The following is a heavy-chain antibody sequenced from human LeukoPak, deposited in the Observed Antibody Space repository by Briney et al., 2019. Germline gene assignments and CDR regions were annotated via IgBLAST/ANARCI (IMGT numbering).Heavy chain of an antibody. Sequence: PGGSLRLSCAASGFTFSSYAMSWVRQAPGKGLEWVAVISYDGSNKYYADSVKGRFTISRDNSKNTLYLQMNSLRAEDTAVYYCARDRYYYGSGSYVDYWGQGTLVTVSS. CDR2: ISYDGSNK. D-gene: IGHD3-10*01. J-gene: IGHJ4*02. CDR1: GFTFSSYA. CDR3: ARDRYYYGSGSYVDY. V-gene: IGHV3-30*04.